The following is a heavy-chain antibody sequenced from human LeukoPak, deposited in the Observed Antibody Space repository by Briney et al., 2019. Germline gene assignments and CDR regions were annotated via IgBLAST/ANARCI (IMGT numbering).Heavy chain of an antibody. J-gene: IGHJ4*02. D-gene: IGHD3-10*01. CDR2: INHSGST. CDR3: ARSSYGAGSKPYWVDY. Sequence: SETLSLTCAVYGGSFSGYYWSWIRQPPGKGLEWIGEINHSGSTNYNPSLKSRVTISVDTSKNQFSLKLSSVTAADTAVYYCARSSYGAGSKPYWVDYWGQGTLVTVSS. V-gene: IGHV4-34*01. CDR1: GGSFSGYY.